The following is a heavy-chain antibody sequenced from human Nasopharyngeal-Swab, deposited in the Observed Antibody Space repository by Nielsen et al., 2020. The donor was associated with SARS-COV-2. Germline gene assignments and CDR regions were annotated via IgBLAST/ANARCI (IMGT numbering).Heavy chain of an antibody. J-gene: IGHJ4*02. Sequence: GESLKISCAASGFAFSSYSMNWVRQAPGKGLEWVSSISSSSSYIYYADSVKDRFTISRDNAKNSLYLQMNSLRAEDTAVYYCARKSEWRGGYFDYWGQGTLVTVSS. CDR3: ARKSEWRGGYFDY. CDR2: ISSSSSYI. V-gene: IGHV3-21*01. CDR1: GFAFSSYS. D-gene: IGHD3-3*01.